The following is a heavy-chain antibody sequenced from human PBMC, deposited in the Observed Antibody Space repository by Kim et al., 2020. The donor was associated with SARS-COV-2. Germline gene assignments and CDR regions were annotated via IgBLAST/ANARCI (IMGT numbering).Heavy chain of an antibody. V-gene: IGHV3-30*18. J-gene: IGHJ5*02. D-gene: IGHD3-10*01. CDR2: ISYDGSNK. Sequence: GGSLRLSCAASGFTFSSYGMHWVRQAPGKGLEWVAVISYDGSNKYYADSVKGRFTISRDNSKNTLYLQMNSLRAEDTAVYYCAKLGFGESPYWWFDPWGQGTLVTVSS. CDR3: AKLGFGESPYWWFDP. CDR1: GFTFSSYG.